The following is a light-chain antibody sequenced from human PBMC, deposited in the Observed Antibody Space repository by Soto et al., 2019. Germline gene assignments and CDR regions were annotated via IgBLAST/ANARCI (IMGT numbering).Light chain of an antibody. Sequence: EIVMTQSPGTLSXSXXXXXXXXXXASQSVSSNLAWYQQKPGQAPRLLIYGASTRATGIPARFSGSWSGTEFTLTISSLQSEDFAVYYCQQYNNWPRTFGQGTKVDIK. CDR2: GAS. CDR3: QQYNNWPRT. CDR1: QSVSSN. V-gene: IGKV3-15*01. J-gene: IGKJ1*01.